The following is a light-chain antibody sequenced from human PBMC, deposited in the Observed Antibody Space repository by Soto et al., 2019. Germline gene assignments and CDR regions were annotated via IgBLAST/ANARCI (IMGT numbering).Light chain of an antibody. J-gene: IGKJ5*01. CDR3: QQHETLIT. Sequence: EIVLTQSPVTLALSLGERATLPCRASQSLSSSYFAWYKHKPGQGPRLLIYGAFTRATGIQDRFSGSGSGTDFTLTISRLEPEDFAVYDCQQHETLITFGQGTRVEIK. V-gene: IGKV3-20*01. CDR1: QSLSSSY. CDR2: GAF.